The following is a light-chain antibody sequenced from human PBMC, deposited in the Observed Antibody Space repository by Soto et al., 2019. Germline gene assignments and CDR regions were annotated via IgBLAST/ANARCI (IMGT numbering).Light chain of an antibody. CDR2: DVS. Sequence: QSALTQPRSVSGSPGQSVTISCTGTSSDVGAYNYVSWYQQLPGKAPKLIIYDVSERPSGVPDRFSGSKSGNTASLTISGLQAEDEADYYCYSYAGSYTWVFGGGTKVTAL. CDR3: YSYAGSYTWV. V-gene: IGLV2-11*01. J-gene: IGLJ3*02. CDR1: SSDVGAYNY.